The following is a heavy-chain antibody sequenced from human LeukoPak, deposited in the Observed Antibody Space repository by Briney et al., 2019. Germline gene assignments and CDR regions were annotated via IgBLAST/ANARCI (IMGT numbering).Heavy chain of an antibody. D-gene: IGHD1-26*01. CDR3: ARDGRVSELLNY. CDR2: ISSSSSTI. V-gene: IGHV3-48*01. J-gene: IGHJ4*02. CDR1: GFTFSTYS. Sequence: GGSLRLSCEVSGFTFSTYSMNWVCQAPGKGLEWVSSISSSSSTIYYADSVKGRFTISRDNAKNSLYLQMNSLRAEDTAVYYCARDGRVSELLNYWGQGTLITVSS.